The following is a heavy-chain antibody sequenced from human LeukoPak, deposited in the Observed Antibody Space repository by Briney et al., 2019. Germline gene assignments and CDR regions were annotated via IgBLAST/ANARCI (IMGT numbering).Heavy chain of an antibody. CDR3: ARLTYYDFWSGYPYGMDV. V-gene: IGHV4-59*08. CDR1: GGSISSYY. CDR2: IYYSGST. Sequence: PSETLSLTCTVSGGSISSYYWSWIRQPPGKGLEWIGYIYYSGSTNYNPSLKGRVTISVDTSKNQFSLKLSSVTAADTAVYYCARLTYYDFWSGYPYGMDVWGQGTTVAVSS. J-gene: IGHJ6*02. D-gene: IGHD3-3*01.